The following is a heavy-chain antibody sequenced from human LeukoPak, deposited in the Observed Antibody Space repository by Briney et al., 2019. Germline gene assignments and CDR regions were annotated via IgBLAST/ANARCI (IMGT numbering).Heavy chain of an antibody. CDR1: GFTFSSYS. CDR2: ISSSSSYI. CDR3: ARGVDLALDY. Sequence: GGSLRLSCAASGFTFSSYSMNWVRRAPGKGLEWVSSISSSSSYIYYADSVKGRFTISRDNAKNSLYLQMNSLRAEDTAVYYCARGVDLALDYWGQGTLVTVSS. V-gene: IGHV3-21*01. J-gene: IGHJ4*02.